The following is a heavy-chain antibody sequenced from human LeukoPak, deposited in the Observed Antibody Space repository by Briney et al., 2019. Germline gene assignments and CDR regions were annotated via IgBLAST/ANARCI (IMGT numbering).Heavy chain of an antibody. V-gene: IGHV3-23*01. Sequence: GGSLRLSCAASGFTFNSYAMNWVRQAPGKGLEWVSFISGSGGDKYYADRVKGRFTISRDNSKKTLHLQMNSLRAEDTAVYYGAKAGFVVRGVNPLDDWGQGALVNVSS. J-gene: IGHJ4*02. D-gene: IGHD3-10*01. CDR1: GFTFNSYA. CDR3: AKAGFVVRGVNPLDD. CDR2: ISGSGGDK.